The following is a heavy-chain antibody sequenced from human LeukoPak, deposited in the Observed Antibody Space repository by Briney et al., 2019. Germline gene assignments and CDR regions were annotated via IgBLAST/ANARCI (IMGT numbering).Heavy chain of an antibody. V-gene: IGHV1-58*02. CDR2: IVVGSGST. J-gene: IGHJ5*02. Sequence: SVKVSCKASGFTFSTSVMHWVRQTRGQRREWIGWIVVGSGSTNYAQKFQGRVTLTRDMSTSTAYMEVSSLTSEDTATYYCAAEPKVGGVYFDPWGQGTLVTVSS. CDR3: AAEPKVGGVYFDP. D-gene: IGHD3-3*01. CDR1: GFTFSTSV.